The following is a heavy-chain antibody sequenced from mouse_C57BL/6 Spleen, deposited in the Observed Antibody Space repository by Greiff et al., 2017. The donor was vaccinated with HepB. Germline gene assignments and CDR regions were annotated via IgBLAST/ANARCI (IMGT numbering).Heavy chain of an antibody. D-gene: IGHD1-1*01. CDR3: ARSSSFITTVVANFDY. V-gene: IGHV1-80*01. J-gene: IGHJ2*01. CDR1: GYAFSSYW. CDR2: IYPGDGDT. Sequence: LQESGAELVKPGASVKISCKASGYAFSSYWMNWVKQRPGKGLEWIGQIYPGDGDTNYNGKFKGKATLTADKSSSTAYMQLSSLTSEDSAVYFCARSSSFITTVVANFDYWGQGTTLTVSS.